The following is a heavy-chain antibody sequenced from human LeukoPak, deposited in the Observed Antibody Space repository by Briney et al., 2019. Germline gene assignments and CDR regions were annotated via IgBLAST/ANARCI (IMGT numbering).Heavy chain of an antibody. CDR3: GRLTGSYFDY. CDR1: GFTFSGSA. V-gene: IGHV3-73*01. Sequence: GGSLRLSCAASGFTFSGSAMHWVRQASGKGLEWVGRIRSKANSYATAYAASVKGRFTISRDNSKNTLYLQMNSLRAEDTAVYYCGRLTGSYFDYWGQGTQVTVSS. CDR2: IRSKANSYAT. D-gene: IGHD3-9*01. J-gene: IGHJ4*02.